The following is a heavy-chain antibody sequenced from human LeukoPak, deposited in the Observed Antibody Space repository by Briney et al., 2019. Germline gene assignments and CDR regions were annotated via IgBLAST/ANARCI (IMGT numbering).Heavy chain of an antibody. J-gene: IGHJ4*02. CDR3: ARGDLLRSFAATFDY. CDR1: GGSFSGDY. Sequence: SETLSLTCAVYGGSFSGDYWRWVRHPLGKGMEWSGEINHSGSTNYNPSLMSRFTISVDTSKNQFSLKLSSMTAADTAVYYCARGDLLRSFAATFDYWGQGTLITVSS. CDR2: INHSGST. V-gene: IGHV4-34*01. D-gene: IGHD1-26*01.